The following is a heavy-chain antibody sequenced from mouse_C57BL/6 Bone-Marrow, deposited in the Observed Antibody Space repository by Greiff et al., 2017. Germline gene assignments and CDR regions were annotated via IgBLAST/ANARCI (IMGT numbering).Heavy chain of an antibody. Sequence: QVQLQQPGAELVKPGASVKLSCKASGYTFTSYWMQWVKQRPGQGLEWIGEIDPSDSYTNYNQKLKGKATLTVDTSSSTAYMQLSSLTSEDSAVYYCARPSDFDYWGQGTTLTVSS. J-gene: IGHJ2*01. V-gene: IGHV1-50*01. CDR1: GYTFTSYW. CDR3: ARPSDFDY. CDR2: IDPSDSYT.